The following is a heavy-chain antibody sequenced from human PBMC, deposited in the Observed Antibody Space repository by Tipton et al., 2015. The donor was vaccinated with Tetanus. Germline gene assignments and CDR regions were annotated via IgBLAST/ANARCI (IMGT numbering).Heavy chain of an antibody. J-gene: IGHJ3*01. Sequence: SLRLSCAASGFPFNTYAMHWVRQAPGKGLEWVAVIWYDGTTTYYADSVEGRFAISRDNANKSLYVQMDSLRPEDTALYYCARAVRGRDVFDLWGQGTMVIVSS. CDR2: IWYDGTTT. V-gene: IGHV3-33*01. CDR3: ARAVRGRDVFDL. CDR1: GFPFNTYA. D-gene: IGHD3-10*01.